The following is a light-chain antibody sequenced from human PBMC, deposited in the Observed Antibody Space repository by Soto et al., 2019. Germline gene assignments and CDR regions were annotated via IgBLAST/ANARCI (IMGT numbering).Light chain of an antibody. J-gene: IGKJ1*01. V-gene: IGKV1-5*01. CDR2: DAS. CDR1: HNVNRW. CDR3: KEYNSYSGT. Sequence: DIQMTQSPSIMSASVGDRVTITCRASHNVNRWLAWYHQKQAKDPKLLIYDASPFESGVPSRFGGSGSGREFTLSTSSLQADDFAIYYCKEYNSYSGTFGPGTKVDIK.